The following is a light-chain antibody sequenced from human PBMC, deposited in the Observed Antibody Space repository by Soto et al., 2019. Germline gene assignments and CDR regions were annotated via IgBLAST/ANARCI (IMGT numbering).Light chain of an antibody. CDR1: QSVSSSY. Sequence: EIVLTQSPGTLSLSPLEGATLSFMASQSVSSSYLAWYQQKPGQAPRLLIYGASTRATGIPARFSGSGSGTEFALTISSLQSEDFAVYYCQQYNNWPPITFGQGTRLEI. J-gene: IGKJ5*01. CDR2: GAS. CDR3: QQYNNWPPIT. V-gene: IGKV3-15*01.